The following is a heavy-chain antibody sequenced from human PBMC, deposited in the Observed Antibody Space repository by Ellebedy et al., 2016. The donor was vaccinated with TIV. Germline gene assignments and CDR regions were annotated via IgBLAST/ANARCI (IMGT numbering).Heavy chain of an antibody. D-gene: IGHD3-22*01. CDR2: VYYNRRT. CDR3: SRRIDDDSYSLDY. V-gene: IGHV4-39*01. CDR1: GASIAHSSFH. J-gene: IGHJ4*02. Sequence: MPSETLSLTCTVSGASIAHSSFHWGWLRQPPGKGLEFIGYVYYNRRTRYHPSLQSRVTISIDTSGNQFSLKLNSVTAADTAVYYCSRRIDDDSYSLDYWGQGTLVTVSS.